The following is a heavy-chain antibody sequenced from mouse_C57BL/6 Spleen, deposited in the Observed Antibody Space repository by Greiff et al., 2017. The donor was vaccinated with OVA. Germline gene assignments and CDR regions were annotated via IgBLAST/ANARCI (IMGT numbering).Heavy chain of an antibody. Sequence: QVQLQQPGAELVMPGASVKLSCKASGYTFTSYWMHWVKQRPGQGLEWIGEIDPSDSYTNYNQKFKGKSTLTVDKSSSTAYMQLSSLSSEDSAVYYCAREGTTVVATPFAYWGQGTLVTVSA. D-gene: IGHD1-1*01. J-gene: IGHJ3*01. CDR1: GYTFTSYW. CDR2: IDPSDSYT. V-gene: IGHV1-69*01. CDR3: AREGTTVVATPFAY.